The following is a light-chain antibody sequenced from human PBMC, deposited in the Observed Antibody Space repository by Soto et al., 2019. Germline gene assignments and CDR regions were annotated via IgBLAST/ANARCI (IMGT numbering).Light chain of an antibody. CDR2: KAS. CDR1: QSISSW. Sequence: DIQMTQSPSTLSVSVGERVTITCRASQSISSWLAWYQQKPGKAPKLLIYKASSLETGVPSRFSGSGSGTEFTLIISSLQPDDFASYYCQQYGSSSPWTFGQGTKVEIK. J-gene: IGKJ1*01. CDR3: QQYGSSSPWT. V-gene: IGKV1-5*03.